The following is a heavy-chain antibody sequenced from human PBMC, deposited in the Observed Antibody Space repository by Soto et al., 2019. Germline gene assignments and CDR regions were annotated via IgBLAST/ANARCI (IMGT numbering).Heavy chain of an antibody. D-gene: IGHD5-12*01. V-gene: IGHV3-23*01. Sequence: EMQLLESGGGLVQPGGSLRLSCAASGFTFSNYAMSWVRRAPGKGLEWVSAISGSGGGTYYADSVKGRFTIFRDNSKNTLYLQMNNLRAEDTAVYSCAKAWMDNARQRYFDHWGQGTLVTVSS. J-gene: IGHJ4*02. CDR2: ISGSGGGT. CDR1: GFTFSNYA. CDR3: AKAWMDNARQRYFDH.